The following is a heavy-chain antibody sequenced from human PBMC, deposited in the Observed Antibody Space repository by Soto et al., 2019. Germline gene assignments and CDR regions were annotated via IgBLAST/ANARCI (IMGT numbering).Heavy chain of an antibody. Sequence: PGGSLRLSCAASGFTFSSYAMSWVRQAPGKGLEWVSAISGSGGSTYYADSVKGRFTISRDNSKNTLYLQMNSLRAEDTAVYYCANLPGPGRGVHSGMDVWGQGTTVTVSS. V-gene: IGHV3-23*01. J-gene: IGHJ6*02. CDR1: GFTFSSYA. CDR3: ANLPGPGRGVHSGMDV. D-gene: IGHD3-10*01. CDR2: ISGSGGST.